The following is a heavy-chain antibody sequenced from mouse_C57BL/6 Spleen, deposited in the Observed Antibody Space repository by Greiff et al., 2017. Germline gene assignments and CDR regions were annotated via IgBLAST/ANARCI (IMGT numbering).Heavy chain of an antibody. CDR2: LYPGDGDT. CDR3: ARAGYYPYYFDY. V-gene: IGHV1-82*01. D-gene: IGHD2-3*01. J-gene: IGHJ2*01. Sequence: QVQLQQSGPELVKPGASVKISCKASGYAFSSSWMNWVKQRPGKGLEWIGRLYPGDGDTNYNGKFKGKATLTADKSSSTAYMQLSSLTSEDSAVYFCARAGYYPYYFDYWGQGTTLTVSS. CDR1: GYAFSSSW.